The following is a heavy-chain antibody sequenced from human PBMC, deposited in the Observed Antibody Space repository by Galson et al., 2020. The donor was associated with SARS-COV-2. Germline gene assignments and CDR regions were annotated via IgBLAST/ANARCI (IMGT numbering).Heavy chain of an antibody. J-gene: IGHJ1*01. CDR1: GYTFTSYG. CDR2: ISAYNGNT. D-gene: IGHD3-10*01. CDR3: ASGRLWFGELYQGYFQL. V-gene: IGHV1-18*04. Sequence: ASVKVSCKASGYTFTSYGISWVRQAPGQGLEWMGWISAYNGNTNYAQKLQGRVTMTTDTSTSTAYMELRSLRSDDTAVYYCASGRLWFGELYQGYFQLWGQGTLVTVSS.